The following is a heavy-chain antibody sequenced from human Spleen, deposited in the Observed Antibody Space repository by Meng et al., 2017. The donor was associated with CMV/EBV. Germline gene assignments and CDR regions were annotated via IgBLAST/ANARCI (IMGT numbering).Heavy chain of an antibody. CDR1: GYSFTKYG. CDR2: ISADNGDT. D-gene: IGHD6-19*01. CDR3: ARLQYEQWLALHLGSPCWFDP. V-gene: IGHV1-18*01. J-gene: IGHJ5*02. Sequence: ASVKVSCKASGYSFTKYGISWVRQAPGQGLEWMGWISADNGDTNYAQKFQGRVTMTTVTSTNIASMELRSLRSDDTAVYYCARLQYEQWLALHLGSPCWFDPWGQGTLVTVSS.